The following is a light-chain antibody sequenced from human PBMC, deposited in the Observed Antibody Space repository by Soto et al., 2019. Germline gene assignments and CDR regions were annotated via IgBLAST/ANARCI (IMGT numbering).Light chain of an antibody. Sequence: EIVLTQSPGTLSLSPGERATLSCRASQSISSSYLAWYQQKPGQAPRLLIYGTSSRATGIPDRFSVNGSVTDSTLTISRPEPQDFALYYCEDYGCSPPVTIGPGTKVDIK. CDR3: EDYGCSPPVT. J-gene: IGKJ3*01. V-gene: IGKV3-20*01. CDR2: GTS. CDR1: QSISSSY.